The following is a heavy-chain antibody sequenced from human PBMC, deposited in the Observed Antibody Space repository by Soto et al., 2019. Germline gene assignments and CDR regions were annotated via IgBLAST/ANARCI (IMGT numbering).Heavy chain of an antibody. CDR3: ARVSWSGGHSDY. Sequence: SGPTPVKPQQNLTPTFTFSWFSLRGSGGCVRWVRQPPGKALEWLARIDWGDDKSYSTSLKNRLTISKDTSKNQVVLSMTNMDPVDTATYYCARVSWSGGHSDYWGQGTLVTVSS. CDR1: WFSLRGSGGC. V-gene: IGHV2-70*11. CDR2: IDWGDDK. D-gene: IGHD1-1*01. J-gene: IGHJ4*02.